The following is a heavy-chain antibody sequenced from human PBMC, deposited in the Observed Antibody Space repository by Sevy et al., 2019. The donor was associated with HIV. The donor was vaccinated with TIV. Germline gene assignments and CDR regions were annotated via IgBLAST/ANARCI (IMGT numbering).Heavy chain of an antibody. Sequence: SETLSLTCTVSGGSISSSSYYWNWIRQPPGKGLVWIGSIYYTGSTYYKPSLKSRVTISKDTSKNQFSLKLASVTAADTAVYYCARPDGLQLNYAMDVWGQGTTVTVSS. D-gene: IGHD5-18*01. V-gene: IGHV4-39*01. CDR2: IYYTGST. CDR3: ARPDGLQLNYAMDV. CDR1: GGSISSSSYY. J-gene: IGHJ6*02.